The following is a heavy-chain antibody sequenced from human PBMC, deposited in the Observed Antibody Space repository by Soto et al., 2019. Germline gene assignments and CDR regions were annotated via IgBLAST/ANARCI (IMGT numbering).Heavy chain of an antibody. Sequence: GGSLRLSCAASGFTFSSYGMHWVRQAPGKGLEWVAIVWSGGSNKYYGDSVKGRVTVSRDNSKNTLYLQMNSLRVDDTAVYYCARASLDISGWPLYSMDVWGQGTTVTVSS. J-gene: IGHJ6*02. CDR1: GFTFSSYG. D-gene: IGHD6-19*01. V-gene: IGHV3-33*01. CDR3: ARASLDISGWPLYSMDV. CDR2: VWSGGSNK.